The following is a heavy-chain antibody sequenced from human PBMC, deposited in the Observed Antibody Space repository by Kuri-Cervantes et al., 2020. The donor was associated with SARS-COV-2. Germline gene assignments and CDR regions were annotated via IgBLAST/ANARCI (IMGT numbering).Heavy chain of an antibody. CDR2: IKQRGNEK. Sequence: GGSLRLSCAASGFIFSSYWMSWVRQVPGKGLEWVANIKQRGNEKYYVDSVKGRFTISRDNAQNSLYPEMNSLRGEDTAVYYCARESRYVYGGFDFWGQGTLVTVSS. J-gene: IGHJ4*02. D-gene: IGHD5-18*01. CDR1: GFIFSSYW. V-gene: IGHV3-7*03. CDR3: ARESRYVYGGFDF.